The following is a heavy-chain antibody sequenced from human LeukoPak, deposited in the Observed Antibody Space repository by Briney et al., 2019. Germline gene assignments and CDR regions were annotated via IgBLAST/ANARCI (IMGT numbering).Heavy chain of an antibody. CDR1: GFTFSNAW. Sequence: PGGSLRLSCAASGFTFSNAWMSWVRQAPGKGLEWVSGISWNSGSIGHADSVKGRFTISRDNAKNSLYLQMNSLRAEDMALYYCAKADSLYDAFDIWGQGTMVTVSS. CDR3: AKADSLYDAFDI. D-gene: IGHD2-2*02. CDR2: ISWNSGSI. V-gene: IGHV3-9*03. J-gene: IGHJ3*02.